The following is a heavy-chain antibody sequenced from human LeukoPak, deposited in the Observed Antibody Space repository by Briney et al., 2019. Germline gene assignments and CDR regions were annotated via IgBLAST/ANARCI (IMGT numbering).Heavy chain of an antibody. J-gene: IGHJ6*02. Sequence: GGSLRLSCGASGFTFHEKYAMHWVRQAPGKGLEWVSGFSLDSDNVGYADSVRGRFTVSRDRAKNSLYLQMNYLRPEDTALYFCTKDMDPGGINVWGQGTTVIVSS. CDR2: FSLDSDNV. D-gene: IGHD2-2*03. CDR1: GFTFHEKYA. CDR3: TKDMDPGGINV. V-gene: IGHV3-9*01.